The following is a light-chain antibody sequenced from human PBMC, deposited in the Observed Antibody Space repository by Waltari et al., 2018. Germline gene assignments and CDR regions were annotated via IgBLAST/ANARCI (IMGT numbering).Light chain of an antibody. CDR3: QSAVSSGTCV. CDR1: ALPKQF. Sequence: SYELTQPPSVSVSPGPTATITCSGDALPKQFAHWYHQKPGQAPVVVIYKDTERPSRIPERFAGSSSGTTVTLTINTVQPEDEADYYGQSAVSSGTCVFGGGTKLTVL. V-gene: IGLV3-25*03. CDR2: KDT. J-gene: IGLJ3*02.